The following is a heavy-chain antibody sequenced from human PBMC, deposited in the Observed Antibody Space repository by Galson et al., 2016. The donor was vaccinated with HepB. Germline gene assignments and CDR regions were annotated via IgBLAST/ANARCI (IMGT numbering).Heavy chain of an antibody. CDR2: IFSGGST. CDR3: ARGLTYYSDFSTYYHLIFGAFDI. V-gene: IGHV3-53*01. D-gene: IGHD3-22*01. J-gene: IGHJ3*02. CDR1: GFTVTKNY. Sequence: SLRLSCAATGFTVTKNYTSWVRQAPGKGLEWVSIIFSGGSTYYADSVKGRFTISRDNSKNTLFLQMNSLRAEDTAVYYCARGLTYYSDFSTYYHLIFGAFDIWGQGTMVTVSS.